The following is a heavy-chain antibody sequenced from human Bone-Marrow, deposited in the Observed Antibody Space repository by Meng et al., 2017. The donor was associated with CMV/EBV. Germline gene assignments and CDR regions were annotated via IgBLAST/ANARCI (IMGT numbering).Heavy chain of an antibody. Sequence: ASVKVSCKASGYTFTSYGISWVRQAPGQGLEWMGWISAYNGNTNYAQKLQGRVTMTTDTSTSTAYMELRSLRSDDTAVYYCARDMVLRFLEWLPVRQVRSAFDIWGQGTMVTVSS. J-gene: IGHJ3*02. D-gene: IGHD3-3*01. CDR1: GYTFTSYG. CDR3: ARDMVLRFLEWLPVRQVRSAFDI. CDR2: ISAYNGNT. V-gene: IGHV1-18*01.